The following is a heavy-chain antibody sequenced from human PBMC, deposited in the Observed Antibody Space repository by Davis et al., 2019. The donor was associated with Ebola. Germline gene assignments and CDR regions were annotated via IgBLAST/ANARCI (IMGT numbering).Heavy chain of an antibody. CDR2: IIPILRIA. V-gene: IGHV1-69*10. D-gene: IGHD1-26*01. Sequence: SVKVSCKVSGYTLTELPMHWVRQAPGQGLEWMGGIIPILRIANSAQKFQGRVTITADESTSTAYMELSSLRSEDTALYYCARHSGSYSDDAFDIWGQGTMVIVSS. CDR3: ARHSGSYSDDAFDI. J-gene: IGHJ3*02. CDR1: GYTLTELP.